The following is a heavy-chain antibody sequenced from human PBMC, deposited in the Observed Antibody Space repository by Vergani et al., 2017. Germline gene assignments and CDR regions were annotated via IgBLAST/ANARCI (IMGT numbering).Heavy chain of an antibody. V-gene: IGHV4-59*08. J-gene: IGHJ3*02. CDR2: IYYSGST. Sequence: QVQLQESGPGLVKPSETLSLTCTVSGGSISSYYWSWIRQPPGKGLEWIGYIYYSGSTNYNPSLKSRVTISVDTSKNQFSLKLSSVTAADTAVYYCARMLLGQWVVLPVFDAFDIWGQGTMVTVSS. CDR3: ARMLLGQWVVLPVFDAFDI. D-gene: IGHD6-19*01. CDR1: GGSISSYY.